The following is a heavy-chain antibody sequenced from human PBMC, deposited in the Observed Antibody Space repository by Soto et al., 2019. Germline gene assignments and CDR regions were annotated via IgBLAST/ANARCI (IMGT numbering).Heavy chain of an antibody. CDR1: GYTLTELS. CDR2: FDPEDGET. D-gene: IGHD2-2*02. CDR3: ATYTSNYYYYMDV. V-gene: IGHV1-24*01. Sequence: ASVKVSCKVSGYTLTELSMHWVRQAPGKGLEWMGGFDPEDGETIYAQKFQGRVTMTEDTSTDTAYMELSSLRSEDTAVYYCATYTSNYYYYMDVWGKETTVTVSS. J-gene: IGHJ6*03.